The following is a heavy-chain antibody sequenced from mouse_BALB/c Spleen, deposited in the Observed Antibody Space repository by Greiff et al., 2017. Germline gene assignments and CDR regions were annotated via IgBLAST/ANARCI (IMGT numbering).Heavy chain of an antibody. CDR2: IYPGGGYT. CDR1: GYTFTNYW. D-gene: IGHD2-3*01. V-gene: IGHV1-63*02. Sequence: QVQLQQSGAELVRPGTSVKISCKASGYTFTNYWLGWVKQRPGHGLEWIGDIYPGGGYTNYNEKFKGKATLTADTSSSTAYMQLSSLTSEDSAVYFCARTIYDGYRYAMDYWGQGTSVTVSS. CDR3: ARTIYDGYRYAMDY. J-gene: IGHJ4*01.